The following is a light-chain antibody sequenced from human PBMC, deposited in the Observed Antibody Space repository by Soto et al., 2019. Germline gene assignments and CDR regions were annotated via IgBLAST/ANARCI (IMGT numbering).Light chain of an antibody. CDR1: SGHSSYA. CDR3: QTWGTEGV. Sequence: QLVLTQSPSASASLGASVKLTCTLSSGHSSYAIAWHQQQPEKGPRYLMKVNSDGSHSKGDGISDRFSGSSSGAERYLTISSLQSEDEADYYCQTWGTEGVFGGGTQLTVL. J-gene: IGLJ2*01. CDR2: VNSDGSH. V-gene: IGLV4-69*01.